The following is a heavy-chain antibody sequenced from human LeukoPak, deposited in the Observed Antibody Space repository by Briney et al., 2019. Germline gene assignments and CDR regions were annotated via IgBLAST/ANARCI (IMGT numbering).Heavy chain of an antibody. Sequence: ASVKVSCKASGYTFTGYYMHWVRQAPGQGLEWMGWINPNSGGTNYAQKFQGRVTMTRDTSISTAYMELSRLRSDDTAVYYCARDPEYSSSSAGFDYWGQGTLVTVSS. CDR3: ARDPEYSSSSAGFDY. J-gene: IGHJ4*02. D-gene: IGHD6-6*01. CDR1: GYTFTGYY. CDR2: INPNSGGT. V-gene: IGHV1-2*02.